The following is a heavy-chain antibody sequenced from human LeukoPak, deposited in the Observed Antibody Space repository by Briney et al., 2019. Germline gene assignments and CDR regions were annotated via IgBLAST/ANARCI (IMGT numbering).Heavy chain of an antibody. CDR2: IIPIFGTA. V-gene: IGHV1-69*06. J-gene: IGHJ4*02. CDR1: GGTFSSYA. CDR3: ASSHWEGGAFDY. D-gene: IGHD7-27*01. Sequence: SVKVSCKASGGTFSSYAISWVRQAPGQGLEWMGRIIPIFGTANYAQKFQGRVTITADKSTSTAYMELSSLRSEDTAVYYCASSHWEGGAFDYWGQGTLVTVSS.